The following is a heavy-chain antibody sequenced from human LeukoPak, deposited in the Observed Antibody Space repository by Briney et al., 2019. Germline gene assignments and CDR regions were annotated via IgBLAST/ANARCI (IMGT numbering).Heavy chain of an antibody. J-gene: IGHJ4*02. Sequence: KSSETLSLTCTVSGGSISSYYWSWIRQPPGKGLEWIGYIYTSGSTNYNPSLKSRVTISVDTSKNQFSLKLTSVTAADTAVYYCARGGKATVVTMWGQGILVTVSS. D-gene: IGHD4-23*01. CDR3: ARGGKATVVTM. CDR1: GGSISSYY. V-gene: IGHV4-4*09. CDR2: IYTSGST.